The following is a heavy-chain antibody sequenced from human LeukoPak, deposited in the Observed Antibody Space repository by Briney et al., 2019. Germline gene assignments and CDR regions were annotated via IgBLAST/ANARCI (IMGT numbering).Heavy chain of an antibody. D-gene: IGHD6-13*01. CDR3: ALAVDGFDY. V-gene: IGHV3-23*01. Sequence: GGSLRLSCAASGFTFSTYGMNWVRQAPGKGLEWVSGISGSGGGTYYPDSVKGRFTISRDNSKNTLYLQMNSLRAEDTAVYYCALAVDGFDYWGQGTLVTVSS. CDR2: ISGSGGGT. CDR1: GFTFSTYG. J-gene: IGHJ4*02.